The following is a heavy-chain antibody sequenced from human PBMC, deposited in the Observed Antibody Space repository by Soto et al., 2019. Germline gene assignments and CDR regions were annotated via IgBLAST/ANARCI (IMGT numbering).Heavy chain of an antibody. Sequence: QVQLVQSGAEVKKPGSSVKVSCKASGGTFSSYAISWVRQAPGQGLEWMGGIIPIFGTANYAQKFQGRVTITADKSTSTAYMELSSLSSEDTAVYYCARQKAAGAAAGRDYFDYWGQGTLVTVSS. CDR3: ARQKAAGAAAGRDYFDY. D-gene: IGHD6-13*01. V-gene: IGHV1-69*06. CDR2: IIPIFGTA. CDR1: GGTFSSYA. J-gene: IGHJ4*02.